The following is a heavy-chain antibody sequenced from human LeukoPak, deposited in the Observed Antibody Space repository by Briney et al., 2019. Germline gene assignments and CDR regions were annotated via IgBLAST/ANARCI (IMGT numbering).Heavy chain of an antibody. CDR1: GYTFSNYH. D-gene: IGHD3-22*01. CDR2: INPSGGPT. Sequence: ASVKVSCKASGYTFSNYHIHWVRQAPGQVLEWMGIINPSGGPTIYAQKFQGRVTMTRDTSTSTVYMELSSLRSEDTAVYFCARNFDSSGYYSRPIYFDYWGQGTLVTVSS. J-gene: IGHJ4*02. V-gene: IGHV1-46*01. CDR3: ARNFDSSGYYSRPIYFDY.